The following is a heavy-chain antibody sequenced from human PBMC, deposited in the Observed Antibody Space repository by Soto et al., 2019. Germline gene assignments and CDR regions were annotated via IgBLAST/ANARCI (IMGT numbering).Heavy chain of an antibody. V-gene: IGHV4-4*02. CDR1: GGSISSSNW. CDR3: ARDPYYGSGSPPA. CDR2: IYHSGST. J-gene: IGHJ4*02. D-gene: IGHD3-10*01. Sequence: QVQLQESGPGLVKPSGTLSLTCAVSGGSISSSNWWSWVRQPPGKGLEWIGEIYHSGSTNYNPSLKRRVTRSVDKSKNQFSLKMRSVTAADTAVYYCARDPYYGSGSPPAWGQGTLVTVSS.